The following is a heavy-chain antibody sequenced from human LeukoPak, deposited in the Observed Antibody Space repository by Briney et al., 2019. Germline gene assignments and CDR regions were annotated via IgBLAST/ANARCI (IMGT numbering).Heavy chain of an antibody. Sequence: GGSLRLSCAASGFTFSSYGMHWVRQAPGKGLEWVAVIWYDGSNKYYADSVKGRFTISRDNSKNTLYLQMNSLRAEDTAVYYCARAHYYGSGSYYKGLCFDYWGQGTLVTVSS. CDR3: ARAHYYGSGSYYKGLCFDY. CDR2: IWYDGSNK. V-gene: IGHV3-33*01. CDR1: GFTFSSYG. D-gene: IGHD3-10*01. J-gene: IGHJ4*02.